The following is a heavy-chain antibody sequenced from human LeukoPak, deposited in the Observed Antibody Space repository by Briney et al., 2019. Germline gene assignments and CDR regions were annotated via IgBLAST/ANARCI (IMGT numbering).Heavy chain of an antibody. Sequence: ASVRVSCKASGYTFTSYAMNWVRQAPGQGLEWMGWINTNTGNPTYAQGFTGRFVFSLDTSVSTAYLQISSLKAEDTAVYYCARGVPSSTRGSYYGMDVWGQGTTVTVSS. CDR2: INTNTGNP. CDR3: ARGVPSSTRGSYYGMDV. D-gene: IGHD2-2*01. V-gene: IGHV7-4-1*02. CDR1: GYTFTSYA. J-gene: IGHJ6*02.